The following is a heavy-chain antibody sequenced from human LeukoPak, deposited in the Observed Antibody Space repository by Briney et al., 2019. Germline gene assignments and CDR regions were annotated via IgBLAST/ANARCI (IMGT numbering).Heavy chain of an antibody. CDR2: INHSRST. Sequence: SETLSLTCAVYGGSFSGYYWTWIRQPPGKGLEWIGEINHSRSTNYNPSLKSKVTIPVDTPKHQFSLKLSSVTAADTAVYYCASGKGGYCSSTSCQYHYGMDVWGQGTTVSVS. J-gene: IGHJ6*01. D-gene: IGHD2-2*01. CDR1: GGSFSGYY. V-gene: IGHV4-34*01. CDR3: ASGKGGYCSSTSCQYHYGMDV.